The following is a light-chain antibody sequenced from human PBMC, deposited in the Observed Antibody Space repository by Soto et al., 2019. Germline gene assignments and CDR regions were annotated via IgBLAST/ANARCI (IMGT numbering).Light chain of an antibody. J-gene: IGLJ1*01. Sequence: QSALTQPASVSGSPGQSITISCSGTISDFVLYNYVSWYQQHPGKAPKLMIYGVNNRPSGVSNRFSGSKSGNTASLTISGLQADDEAGYYCSSYTTSSALQVFGTGTKVTVL. V-gene: IGLV2-14*01. CDR3: SSYTTSSALQV. CDR1: ISDFVLYNY. CDR2: GVN.